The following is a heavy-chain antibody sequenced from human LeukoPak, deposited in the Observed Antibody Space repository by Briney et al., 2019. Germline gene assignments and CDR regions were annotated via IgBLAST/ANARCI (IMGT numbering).Heavy chain of an antibody. CDR3: ARDRYSGSGSETKGGHLYYMDV. CDR1: GGSINTFY. D-gene: IGHD1-26*01. CDR2: IYTRGNT. V-gene: IGHV4-4*07. J-gene: IGHJ6*03. Sequence: SEPLSLTCTVSGGSINTFYWSWIRQPGGKGLGWIGRIYTRGNTNYNTSLKSRVTMSVETSKNQFSLKVSSVTAADAAAYYGARDRYSGSGSETKGGHLYYMDVWGKGTTVTISS.